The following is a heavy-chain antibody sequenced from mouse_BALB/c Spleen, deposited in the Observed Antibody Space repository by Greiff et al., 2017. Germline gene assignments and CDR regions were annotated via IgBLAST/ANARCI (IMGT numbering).Heavy chain of an antibody. Sequence: VQLQQPGAELVTPGASVKMSCKASGYTFTSYWMHWVKQRPGQGLEWIGTIDPSDSYTSYNQKFKGKATLTVDTSSSTAYMQLSSLTSEDSAVYYCTRTYCYGSSPWFAYWGQGTLVTVSA. D-gene: IGHD1-1*01. J-gene: IGHJ3*01. CDR2: IDPSDSYT. CDR1: GYTFTSYW. CDR3: TRTYCYGSSPWFAY. V-gene: IGHV1S127*01.